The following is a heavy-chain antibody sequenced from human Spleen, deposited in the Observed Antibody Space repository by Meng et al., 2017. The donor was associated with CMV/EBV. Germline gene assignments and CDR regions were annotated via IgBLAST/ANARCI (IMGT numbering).Heavy chain of an antibody. V-gene: IGHV2-5*01. J-gene: IGHJ4*02. CDR2: SYWNHDK. CDR1: LSTTGVG. Sequence: LSTTGVGVGWFRQPPGKALEWLALSYWNHDKRYSPSLKSRLTITKDTSRSQVVLTMTNMDPVDTAIYFCAHRRYYGSGNYFNHGEFDYWGQGTLVTVSS. CDR3: AHRRYYGSGNYFNHGEFDY. D-gene: IGHD3-10*01.